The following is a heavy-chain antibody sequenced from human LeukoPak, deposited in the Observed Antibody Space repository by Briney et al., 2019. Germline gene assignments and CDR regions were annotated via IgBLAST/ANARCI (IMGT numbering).Heavy chain of an antibody. V-gene: IGHV3-23*01. CDR1: GFTFRMYA. CDR2: ISGGVGST. D-gene: IGHD3-10*01. CDR3: ATSMVRGLMPYYYYAMDV. J-gene: IGHJ6*02. Sequence: PGGSLRLSCAASGFTFRMYAMTWVRQAPGKGLEWVSSISGGVGSTYYADSVKGRFTISRDNSKNTVYLQLNSLRAGDTAVFYCATSMVRGLMPYYYYAMDVWGQGTPVTVSS.